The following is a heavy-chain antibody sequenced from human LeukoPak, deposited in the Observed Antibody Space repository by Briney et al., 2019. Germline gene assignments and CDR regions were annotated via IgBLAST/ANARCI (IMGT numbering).Heavy chain of an antibody. CDR1: GFTFSTYA. J-gene: IGHJ4*02. V-gene: IGHV3-23*01. CDR2: ISNDGDRT. Sequence: PGGSLRLSCEASGFTFSTYAMSWVRQAPGKGLEWDSSISNDGDRTYYGDSVKGRFTISRAISKNTLYLQMNSLRVDDTAVYYCVKRSGRGTFYFASWGQGALVTVSS. D-gene: IGHD1-1*01. CDR3: VKRSGRGTFYFAS.